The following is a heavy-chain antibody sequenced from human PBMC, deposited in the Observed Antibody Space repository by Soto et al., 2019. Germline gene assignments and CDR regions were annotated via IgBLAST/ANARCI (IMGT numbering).Heavy chain of an antibody. D-gene: IGHD3-22*01. J-gene: IGHJ5*02. CDR3: ARVRDSTIFDP. Sequence: GESLKIACEGSGYNFNTYWIGWVRQMPGKGLEWMALIYPGDSDTRYSPAFQGQVTISADKSLTTAYLQWSSLRASDTAMYYCARVRDSTIFDPWGQGTLVTVSS. V-gene: IGHV5-51*01. CDR1: GYNFNTYW. CDR2: IYPGDSDT.